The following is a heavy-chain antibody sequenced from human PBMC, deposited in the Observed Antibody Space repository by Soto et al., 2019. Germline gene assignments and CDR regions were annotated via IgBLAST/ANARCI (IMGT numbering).Heavy chain of an antibody. CDR3: ATDHDILTGSDY. Sequence: ASVNVSCKASGYTFTSYGISWVRQAPGQGLEWMGWISAYNGNTNYAQKLQGRVTMTTDTSTSTAYMELRSLRSDDTAVYYCATDHDILTGSDYWGQGTLVTVSS. V-gene: IGHV1-18*01. CDR1: GYTFTSYG. D-gene: IGHD3-9*01. CDR2: ISAYNGNT. J-gene: IGHJ4*02.